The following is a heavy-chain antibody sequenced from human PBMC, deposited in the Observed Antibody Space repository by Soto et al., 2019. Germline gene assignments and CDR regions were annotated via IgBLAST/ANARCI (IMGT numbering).Heavy chain of an antibody. J-gene: IGHJ1*01. CDR2: IYYSGST. CDR1: GGSISSSSYY. CDR3: ASFLNIPAEYFQH. V-gene: IGHV4-39*01. Sequence: PSETLSLTCTVSGGSISSSSYYWGWIRQPPGKGLEWIGSIYYSGSTYYNPSLKSRVTISVDTSKNQFSLKLSSVTAADTAVYYCASFLNIPAEYFQHWGQGTLVTVSS.